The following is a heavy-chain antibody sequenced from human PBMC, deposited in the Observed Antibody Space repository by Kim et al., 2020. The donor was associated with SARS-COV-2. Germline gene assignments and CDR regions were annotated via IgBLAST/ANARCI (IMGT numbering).Heavy chain of an antibody. D-gene: IGHD2-2*01. CDR3: AKDLWYCSSTSCCNLDY. CDR1: GFTFSSYG. V-gene: IGHV3-30*18. Sequence: GGSLRLSCAASGFTFSSYGMHWVRQAPGKGLEWVAVISYDGSNKYYADSVKGRFTISRDNSKNTLYLQMNSLRAEDTAVYYCAKDLWYCSSTSCCNLDYWGQGTLVTVSS. J-gene: IGHJ4*02. CDR2: ISYDGSNK.